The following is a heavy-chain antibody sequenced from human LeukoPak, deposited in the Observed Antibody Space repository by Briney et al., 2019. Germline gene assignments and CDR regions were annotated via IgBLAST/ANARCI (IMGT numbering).Heavy chain of an antibody. CDR1: GFTFSRSA. Sequence: GGSLRLSCAASGFTFSRSAMHWVRQAPGKGLESVSGITSGGGSTYYANSVKGRFIISRDNSKNTLYLQMGSLAAEDMDVYYCAATSTGGNYYYMDVWGKGTTVTVSS. J-gene: IGHJ6*03. V-gene: IGHV3-64*01. CDR2: ITSGGGST. D-gene: IGHD2-2*01. CDR3: AATSTGGNYYYMDV.